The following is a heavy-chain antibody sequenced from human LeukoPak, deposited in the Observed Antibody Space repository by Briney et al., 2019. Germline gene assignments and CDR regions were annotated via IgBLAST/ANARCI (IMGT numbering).Heavy chain of an antibody. CDR3: ARDWVELLGAFDI. CDR1: GFTLSSYS. J-gene: IGHJ3*02. V-gene: IGHV3-21*01. D-gene: IGHD1-26*01. Sequence: GGSLRLSCAASGFTLSSYSMNWVRQAPGEGLEWVSSISSSSSYIYYADSVKGRFTISRDNAKNSLYLQMNSLRAEDTAVYYCARDWVELLGAFDIWGQGTMVTVSS. CDR2: ISSSSSYI.